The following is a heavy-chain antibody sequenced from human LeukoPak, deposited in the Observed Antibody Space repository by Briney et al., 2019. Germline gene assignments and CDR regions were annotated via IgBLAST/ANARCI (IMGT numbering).Heavy chain of an antibody. CDR1: GFTLSSYA. Sequence: GGSLRLSCAASGFTLSSYAMTWVRQAPGKGLEWVSTWSSTNTYYADSVKGRFTISRDNSKNTLYVQMNSLRAEDTAVYFCAKAKVGCAWIYEYWGQGILVTVSS. V-gene: IGHV3-23*01. CDR2: WSSTNT. CDR3: AKAKVGCAWIYEY. J-gene: IGHJ4*02. D-gene: IGHD5-12*01.